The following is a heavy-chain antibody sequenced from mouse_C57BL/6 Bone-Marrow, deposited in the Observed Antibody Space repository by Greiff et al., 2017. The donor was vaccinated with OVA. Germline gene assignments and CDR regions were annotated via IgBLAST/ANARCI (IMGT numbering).Heavy chain of an antibody. D-gene: IGHD1-1*01. J-gene: IGHJ4*01. V-gene: IGHV1-72*01. CDR1: GYTFTSYW. Sequence: QVQLQQPGAELVKPGASVKLSCKASGYTFTSYWMHWVKQRPGRGLEWIGRIDPNSGGTKYNEKFKSKATLTVDKPSSTAYMQLSSLTSKDSAVYYGARDYGSSLNRAMDYWGQGTSVTVSS. CDR2: IDPNSGGT. CDR3: ARDYGSSLNRAMDY.